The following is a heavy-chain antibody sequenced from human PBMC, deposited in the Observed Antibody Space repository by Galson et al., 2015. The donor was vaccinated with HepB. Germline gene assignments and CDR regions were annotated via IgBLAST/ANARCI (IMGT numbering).Heavy chain of an antibody. CDR1: GFTFDDYG. CDR2: ITWNSDSL. D-gene: IGHD2-8*01. Sequence: SLRLSCAVSGFTFDDYGMHWVRQAPGKGLEWVSGITWNSDSLYYADSVKGRFTISRDNARNSLYLQMNSLRPEDTAFYYCTRDIRDIVLFLFDFWGQGTLVTVSS. J-gene: IGHJ4*02. CDR3: TRDIRDIVLFLFDF. V-gene: IGHV3-9*01.